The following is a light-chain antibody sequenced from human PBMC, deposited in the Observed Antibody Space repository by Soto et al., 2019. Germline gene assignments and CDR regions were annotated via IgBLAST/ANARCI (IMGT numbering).Light chain of an antibody. CDR3: QQYDDWLRLT. V-gene: IGKV3D-15*01. J-gene: IGKJ4*01. CDR1: QSVNIY. CDR2: GAS. Sequence: IVMTQSPATLSVSPWERATLSCRASQSVNIYLAWYQQKPGQAPRLLIFGASSRATGIPARFSGSGSGTEFNLTISSLQSEDFAVYFCQQYDDWLRLTFGGGTKVDIK.